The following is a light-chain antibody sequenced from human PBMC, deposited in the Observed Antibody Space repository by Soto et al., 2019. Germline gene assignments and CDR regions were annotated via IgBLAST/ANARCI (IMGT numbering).Light chain of an antibody. CDR2: EVS. V-gene: IGLV2-14*01. J-gene: IGLJ1*01. CDR1: SSDVGGYNY. Sequence: QSALTQPVSVSGSPGQSITISCTGTSSDVGGYNYVSWYQQNPGKAPKLMIYEVSNRPSGVSNRFSGSKSGNTASLTISGLQAEDEADYYCTSYTGGNPSYVFGTGTKLTVL. CDR3: TSYTGGNPSYV.